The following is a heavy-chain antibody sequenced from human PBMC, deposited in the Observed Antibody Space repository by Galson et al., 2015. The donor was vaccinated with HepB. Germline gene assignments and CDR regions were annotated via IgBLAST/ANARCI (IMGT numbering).Heavy chain of an antibody. D-gene: IGHD6-19*01. CDR1: GFTFTRHS. J-gene: IGHJ4*02. Sequence: SLRLSCAASGFTFTRHSMAWVRQAPGKGLEWVSTLCASGVNKLYADSVKGRFTISRDDSENTLYLQVDSLRAADTAVYFCAKESSGYYYFDSWGQGTLVTVSS. V-gene: IGHV3-23*01. CDR3: AKESSGYYYFDS. CDR2: LCASGVNK.